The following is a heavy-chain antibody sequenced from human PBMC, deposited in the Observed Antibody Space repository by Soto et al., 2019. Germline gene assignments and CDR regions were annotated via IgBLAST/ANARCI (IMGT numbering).Heavy chain of an antibody. Sequence: SETLSLTCTVSGGSINDLYWSWIRQPPGQGLEWIGYIYYSGSTNYSPSLKSRVTISVDTSKNQFSLKLSSLTAADTAIYYCARANWYFDYWGQGTLVTVSS. J-gene: IGHJ4*02. V-gene: IGHV4-59*11. CDR1: GGSINDLY. CDR3: ARANWYFDY. CDR2: IYYSGST. D-gene: IGHD7-27*01.